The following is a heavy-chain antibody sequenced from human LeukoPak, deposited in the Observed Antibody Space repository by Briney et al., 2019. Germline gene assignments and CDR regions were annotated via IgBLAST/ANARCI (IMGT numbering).Heavy chain of an antibody. Sequence: GGSLRLSCAASGFTFSTYAMSWVRQAPGMRLEWVSSISDGGDSTHYADSVEGRFTISRDNAKNSLYLQMNSLRAEDTAVYYCARRLIAATATSAFDIWGQGTMVAVSS. J-gene: IGHJ3*02. D-gene: IGHD6-13*01. V-gene: IGHV3-23*01. CDR2: ISDGGDST. CDR1: GFTFSTYA. CDR3: ARRLIAATATSAFDI.